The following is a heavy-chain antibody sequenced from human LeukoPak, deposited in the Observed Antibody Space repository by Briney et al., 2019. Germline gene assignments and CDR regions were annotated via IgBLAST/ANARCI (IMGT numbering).Heavy chain of an antibody. V-gene: IGHV3-30*04. D-gene: IGHD3-10*01. CDR2: ISYDGSNK. CDR1: GFTFSSYA. CDR3: ARDRGPYYYGSGSYPAY. Sequence: PGGSLRLSCAASGFTFSSYAMHWVRQAPGKGLEWVAVISYDGSNKYYADSVKGRFTISRDNSKNTLYLQMNSLRAEDTAVYYCARDRGPYYYGSGSYPAYWGQGTLVTVSS. J-gene: IGHJ4*02.